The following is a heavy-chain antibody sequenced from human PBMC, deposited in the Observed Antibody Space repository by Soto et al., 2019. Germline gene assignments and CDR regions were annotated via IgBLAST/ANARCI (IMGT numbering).Heavy chain of an antibody. CDR2: IIPIFGTA. Sequence: QVQLVQSGAEVKKPGSSVEVSCKASGGTFSSYAISWVRQAPGQGLEWMGGIIPIFGTANYAQKFQGRVTITADESTSKAYMELSSLRSEDTAVYYCARDDGLYYYDSSGYYYYFDYWGQGTLVTVSS. D-gene: IGHD3-22*01. V-gene: IGHV1-69*01. CDR3: ARDDGLYYYDSSGYYYYFDY. CDR1: GGTFSSYA. J-gene: IGHJ4*02.